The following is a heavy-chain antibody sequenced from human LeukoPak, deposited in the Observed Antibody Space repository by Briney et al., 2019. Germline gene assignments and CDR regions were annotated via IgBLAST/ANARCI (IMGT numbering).Heavy chain of an antibody. CDR2: ISSSSSYI. CDR3: ARAVPNYGGNSWFDY. V-gene: IGHV3-21*01. J-gene: IGHJ4*02. CDR1: GFTFSSYA. Sequence: GGSLRLSCAASGFTFSSYAMTWVRQAPGKGLEWVSSISSSSSYIYYADSVKGRFTISRDNAKNSLYLQMNSLRAEDTAVYYCARAVPNYGGNSWFDYWGQGTLVTVSS. D-gene: IGHD4-23*01.